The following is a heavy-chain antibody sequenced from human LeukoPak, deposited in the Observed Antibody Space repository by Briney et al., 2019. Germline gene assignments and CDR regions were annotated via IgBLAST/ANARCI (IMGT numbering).Heavy chain of an antibody. J-gene: IGHJ4*02. V-gene: IGHV4-39*07. Sequence: PSETLSLTCTVSGGSISSSSYYWGWIRQPPGKGLEWIGSIYYSGSTYYNPSLKSRVTISVDTSKNQFSLKLSSVTAADTAVYYCASTKTQQEYYYDSSGYYSAPYYFDYWGQGTLVTVSS. CDR2: IYYSGST. CDR1: GGSISSSSYY. CDR3: ASTKTQQEYYYDSSGYYSAPYYFDY. D-gene: IGHD3-22*01.